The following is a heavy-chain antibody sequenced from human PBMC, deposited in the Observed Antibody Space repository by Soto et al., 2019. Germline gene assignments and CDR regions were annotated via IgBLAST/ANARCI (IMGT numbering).Heavy chain of an antibody. CDR3: ARVPYP. V-gene: IGHV4-30-2*01. J-gene: IGHJ5*02. Sequence: SEILSLTCAVSGGSISSGGYSWSWIRQPPGKGLEWIAYIYHSGSTYYNPSLKSRVTISVDRSKNQFSLKLSSMTAADTAVYYCARVPYPWGQGTLVTVSS. CDR2: IYHSGST. CDR1: GGSISSGGYS.